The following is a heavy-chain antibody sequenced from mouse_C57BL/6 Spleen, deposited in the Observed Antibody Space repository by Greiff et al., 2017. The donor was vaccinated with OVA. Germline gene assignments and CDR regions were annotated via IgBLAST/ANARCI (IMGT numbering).Heavy chain of an antibody. J-gene: IGHJ4*01. D-gene: IGHD1-1*01. CDR2: IYPGDGDT. Sequence: VQLQQSGPELVKPGASVKISCKASGYAFSSSWMNWVKQRPGKGLEWIGRIYPGDGDTHYNGKFKGKATLTADKSSSTAYMQLSSLASEDSAVYFCAGLITTRDYAMDYWGQGTSVTFSS. V-gene: IGHV1-82*01. CDR1: GYAFSSSW. CDR3: AGLITTRDYAMDY.